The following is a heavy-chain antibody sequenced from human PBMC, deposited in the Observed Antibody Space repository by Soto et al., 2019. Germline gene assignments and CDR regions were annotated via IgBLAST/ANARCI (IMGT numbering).Heavy chain of an antibody. J-gene: IGHJ3*02. V-gene: IGHV1-18*01. CDR3: AWPTPFYGTWLRSRGPSYEAFDS. Sequence: ASVKVSCKASGYTFTSYGISWVRQAPGQGLEWMGWISAYNGNTNYAQKLQGRVTMTTDTSTSTAYMELRSLRSDDTAVYYCAWPTPFYGTWLRSRGPSYEAFDSWGHGTMDTVSS. CDR1: GYTFTSYG. D-gene: IGHD3-10*01. CDR2: ISAYNGNT.